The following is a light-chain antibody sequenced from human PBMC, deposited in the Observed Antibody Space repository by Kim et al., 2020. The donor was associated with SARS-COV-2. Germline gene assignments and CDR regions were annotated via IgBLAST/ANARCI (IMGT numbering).Light chain of an antibody. CDR2: EIR. V-gene: IGLV2-8*01. CDR1: SMYVGGHNY. CDR3: SSYAGSNNYV. Sequence: LSGHGTSMYVGGHNYVSWYQQPPCKAPKLIIYEIRKRPSGVPDRFSGSKAGNTASLIVSVLQAEDEADYYCSSYAGSNNYVFGTGTKVTVL. J-gene: IGLJ1*01.